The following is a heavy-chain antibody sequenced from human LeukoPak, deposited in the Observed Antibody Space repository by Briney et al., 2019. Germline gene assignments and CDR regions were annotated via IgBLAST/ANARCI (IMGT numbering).Heavy chain of an antibody. CDR2: VHYTGNT. CDR3: VRDPAAGWLDP. J-gene: IGHJ5*02. D-gene: IGHD6-25*01. Sequence: SETLSLTCTVSGDSITNYSWNWIRQPPGKGLEWIGYVHYTGNTDYNPSLKSRVTISADMPKNQFSLKLSSVTPAGTAVYYCVRDPAAGWLDPWGQGILVTVSS. CDR1: GDSITNYS. V-gene: IGHV4-59*01.